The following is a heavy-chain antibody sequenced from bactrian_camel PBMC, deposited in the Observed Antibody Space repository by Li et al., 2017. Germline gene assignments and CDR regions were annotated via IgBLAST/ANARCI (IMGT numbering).Heavy chain of an antibody. CDR3: AADKLYGGTHPLARDFRY. Sequence: VQLVESGGGSVQDGGSLTLSCVASGSAYDNNCMSWFRQASGNEREVVASLTSGDTTWYADSVKGRFTISQDNAKNSVYLQMNSLKPEDTGMYICAADKLYGGTHPLARDFRYWGQGTQVTVS. CDR2: LTSGDTT. D-gene: IGHD6*01. J-gene: IGHJ6*01. V-gene: IGHV3S53*01. CDR1: GSAYDNNC.